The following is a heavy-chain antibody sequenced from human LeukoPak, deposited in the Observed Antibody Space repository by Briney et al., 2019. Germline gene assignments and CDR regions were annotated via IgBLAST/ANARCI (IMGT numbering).Heavy chain of an antibody. D-gene: IGHD6-19*01. V-gene: IGHV3-23*01. CDR1: GFTFSSYA. CDR3: AKGRSSGWPNSFDP. J-gene: IGHJ5*02. CDR2: ISGSGGST. Sequence: PGGSLRLSCAASGFTFSSYAMSWVRQAPRKGLERVSAISGSGGSTYYADSVKGRFTISRDNSKNTLYLQMNSLRAEDTAVYYCAKGRSSGWPNSFDPWGQGTLVTVSS.